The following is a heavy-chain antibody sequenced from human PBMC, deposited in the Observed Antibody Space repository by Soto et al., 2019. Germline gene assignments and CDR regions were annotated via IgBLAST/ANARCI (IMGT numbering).Heavy chain of an antibody. CDR1: GGTFSNSA. D-gene: IGHD5-12*01. V-gene: IGHV1-69*12. CDR2: IMPIFRTP. CDR3: ARDKDRLQLGGNYYYILDV. J-gene: IGHJ6*02. Sequence: QVQLEQSGAEVKKPGSSVKVSCKTSGGTFSNSAISWVRQAPGQGLEWMGGIMPIFRTPDYAQKFQDRVTMTADGAASTADMELRGLRSDDTAVYYCARDKDRLQLGGNYYYILDVWGQGTTVTVSS.